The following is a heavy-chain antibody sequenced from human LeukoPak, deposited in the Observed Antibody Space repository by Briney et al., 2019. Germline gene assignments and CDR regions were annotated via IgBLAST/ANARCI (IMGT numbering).Heavy chain of an antibody. V-gene: IGHV3-30*02. Sequence: PGGSLRLSCAASRFTFSSYGMHWVRQAPGKGLEWVAFIRFDEYYAESVKGRFTISRDNSKNTLYLQMNNLRTEDTAVYSCARHRDGYDYWGRGALVTVSS. CDR1: RFTFSSYG. J-gene: IGHJ4*02. D-gene: IGHD5-24*01. CDR3: ARHRDGYDY. CDR2: IRFDE.